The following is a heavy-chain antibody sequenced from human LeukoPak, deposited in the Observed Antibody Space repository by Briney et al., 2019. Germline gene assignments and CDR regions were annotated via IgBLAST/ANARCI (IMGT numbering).Heavy chain of an antibody. CDR3: ARHTMVRGVMRYYFDY. CDR1: GDSITNSNYY. Sequence: PSETLSLTCTASGDSITNSNYYWGWVRQSPGRGLEWLGNIFYNGGPNYNPSLKSRVTISVDTSKNQFSLKLSSVTAADTAVYYCARHTMVRGVMRYYFDYWGQGTLVTVSS. J-gene: IGHJ4*02. CDR2: IFYNGGP. V-gene: IGHV4-39*01. D-gene: IGHD3-10*01.